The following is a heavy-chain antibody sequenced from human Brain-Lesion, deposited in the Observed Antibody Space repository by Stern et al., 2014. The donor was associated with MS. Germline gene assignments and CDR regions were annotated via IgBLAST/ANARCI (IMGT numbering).Heavy chain of an antibody. D-gene: IGHD2-15*01. CDR1: GFTFSSYW. V-gene: IGHV3-7*01. CDR2: IKEDGSET. Sequence: EVQLVESGGGLVQPGGSLRLSCAASGFTFSSYWMNWVRQAPGKGLEWVGNIKEDGSETYYGDSGKGRFTISRDNAKNSLYLQMNSLRAEDTAVYYCARGSDTWGQGTLVTVSS. J-gene: IGHJ5*02. CDR3: ARGSDT.